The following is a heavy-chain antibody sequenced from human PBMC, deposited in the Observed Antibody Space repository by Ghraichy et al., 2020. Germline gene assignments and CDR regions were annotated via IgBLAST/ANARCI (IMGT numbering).Heavy chain of an antibody. V-gene: IGHV3-30*18. CDR3: AKDDGGAYFTAFDY. J-gene: IGHJ4*02. CDR2: ISYDGSNK. D-gene: IGHD2-21*01. CDR1: GFTFSSYG. Sequence: GGSLRLSCAASGFTFSSYGMHWVRQAPGKGLEWVAVISYDGSNKYYADSVKGRFTISRDNSKNTLYLQMNSLRAEDTAVYYCAKDDGGAYFTAFDYWGQGTLVTVSS.